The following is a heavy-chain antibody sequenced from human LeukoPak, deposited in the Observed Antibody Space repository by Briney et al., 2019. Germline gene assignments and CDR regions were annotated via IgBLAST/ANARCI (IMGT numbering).Heavy chain of an antibody. Sequence: ASVKVSCKASGYTFTGYYMHWVRQAPGQGLEWMGIINPSGGSTSYAQKFQGRVTITRDTSTSTVYMELSSLRSEDTAVYYCARSLVVLGTHDAFDIWGQGTMVTVSS. CDR3: ARSLVVLGTHDAFDI. CDR2: INPSGGST. D-gene: IGHD2-8*02. CDR1: GYTFTGYY. V-gene: IGHV1-46*01. J-gene: IGHJ3*02.